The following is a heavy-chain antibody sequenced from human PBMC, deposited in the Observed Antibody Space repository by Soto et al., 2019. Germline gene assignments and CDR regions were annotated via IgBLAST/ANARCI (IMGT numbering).Heavy chain of an antibody. J-gene: IGHJ4*02. D-gene: IGHD1-20*01. CDR3: ARGFYTEHNRRDEK. CDR2: INPNIATK. V-gene: IGHV1-2*02. Sequence: ASVEVAFKASWYTCTAYYLHLFLHSPGQWLEWMGWINPNIATKKYVGKFKGRVTMTRDTSISTAYMELTDLRSDDTAVYYCARGFYTEHNRRDEKWGPGTRLIVS. CDR1: WYTCTAYY.